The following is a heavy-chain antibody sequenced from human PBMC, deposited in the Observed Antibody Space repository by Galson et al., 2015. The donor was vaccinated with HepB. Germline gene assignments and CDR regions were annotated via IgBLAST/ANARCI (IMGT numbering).Heavy chain of an antibody. D-gene: IGHD6-6*01. CDR1: GYTFTNND. CDR2: MRPNSGNT. CDR3: ARGGTSSGFDY. Sequence: SVKVSCKASGYTFTNNDINWVRQATGQGLEWMGWMRPNSGNTGYAQKFQGRVTLTRDTSRDTAYMELSSLRSDDTAVYYCARGGTSSGFDYWGQGTLVTVSS. V-gene: IGHV1-8*01. J-gene: IGHJ4*02.